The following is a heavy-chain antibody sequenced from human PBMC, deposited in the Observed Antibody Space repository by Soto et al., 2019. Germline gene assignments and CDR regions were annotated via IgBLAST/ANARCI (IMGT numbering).Heavy chain of an antibody. V-gene: IGHV1-69*13. CDR2: IIPIFGTA. J-gene: IGHJ4*02. CDR3: ARSAAYLATLNY. Sequence: ASVKVSCKASGGTFSSYAISWVRQAPGQGLEWMGGIIPIFGTANYAQKFQGRVTITADESTSTAYMELSSLRSEDTAVYYCARSAAYLATLNYWDQGTLVTVSS. D-gene: IGHD5-12*01. CDR1: GGTFSSYA.